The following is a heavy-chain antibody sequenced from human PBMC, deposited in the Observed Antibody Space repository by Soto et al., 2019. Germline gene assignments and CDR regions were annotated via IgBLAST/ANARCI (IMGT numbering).Heavy chain of an antibody. D-gene: IGHD6-13*01. CDR3: ERLSSSSDAGDY. V-gene: IGHV3-21*01. J-gene: IGHJ4*02. Sequence: EVQLVESGGGLVKPGGSLRLSCAASGFTFSSYSMNWVRQAPGKGLEWVSSISSSSSYIYYADSVKGRFTISRDNAKNSLYLQMNSLRAEDTAVYYCERLSSSSDAGDYWGQGTLVTVSS. CDR1: GFTFSSYS. CDR2: ISSSSSYI.